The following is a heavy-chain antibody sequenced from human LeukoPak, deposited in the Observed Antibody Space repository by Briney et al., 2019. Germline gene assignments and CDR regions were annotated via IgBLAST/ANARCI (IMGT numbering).Heavy chain of an antibody. Sequence: PGGSLRLSCAASGFTFSSYAMSWVRQAPGKGLEWVSGISGSGGSTYYADSVKGRFTISRDNSKNTLYLQMNSLRAEDTAVYYCAKDLQLGREWELPSFDYWGQGTLVTVSS. CDR3: AKDLQLGREWELPSFDY. D-gene: IGHD1-26*01. CDR1: GFTFSSYA. J-gene: IGHJ4*02. CDR2: ISGSGGST. V-gene: IGHV3-23*01.